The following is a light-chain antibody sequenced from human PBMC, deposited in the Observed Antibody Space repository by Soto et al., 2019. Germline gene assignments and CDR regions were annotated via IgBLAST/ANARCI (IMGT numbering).Light chain of an antibody. CDR2: AAS. CDR1: QSITGY. V-gene: IGKV1-39*01. CDR3: HQYNSYWT. Sequence: DIQMTQSPSSLSASVGDRVTITCRASQSITGYLNWYQQKPGKVPKLLIYAASTLQSGVPSRFSGSGSGTEFTLSISSLQPDDFATYYCHQYNSYWTFGQGTKVEIK. J-gene: IGKJ1*01.